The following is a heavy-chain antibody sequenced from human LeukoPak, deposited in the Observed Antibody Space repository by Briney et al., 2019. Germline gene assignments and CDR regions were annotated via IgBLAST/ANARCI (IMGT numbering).Heavy chain of an antibody. CDR2: ISYDVRNK. D-gene: IGHD6-13*01. CDR3: ARHAKGSSWYKTQVPGKYFFDY. J-gene: IGHJ4*02. CDR1: GFTPTSYA. V-gene: IGHV3-30*04. Sequence: PRGSLRLSCAPSGFTPTSYAMHCVRQAPGNGLGWGGAISYDVRNKNYTNSVKGRFTISRDNSKYTLYLQMNSLRAGDTAVYYCARHAKGSSWYKTQVPGKYFFDYWGQGTLVTVSS.